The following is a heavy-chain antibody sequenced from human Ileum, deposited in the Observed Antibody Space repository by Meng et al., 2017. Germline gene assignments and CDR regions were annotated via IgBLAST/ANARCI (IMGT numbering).Heavy chain of an antibody. D-gene: IGHD1-26*01. V-gene: IGHV3-15*01. CDR3: ATEGPRETYFDY. J-gene: IGHJ4*02. CDR2: IQSQTDGGTT. CDR1: GFIFSNAW. Sequence: GESLKISCSGSGFIFSNAWISWVRQAPGKGLEWVGHIQSQTDGGTTDYAAPVKGRFTISRDDSKNTLFLQMNSQKSEDTAVYYCATEGPRETYFDYWGQGTLVTVSS.